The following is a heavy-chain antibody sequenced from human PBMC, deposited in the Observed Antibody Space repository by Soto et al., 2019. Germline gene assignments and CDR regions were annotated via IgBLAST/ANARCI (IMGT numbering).Heavy chain of an antibody. CDR3: ARGGKVYYDFWSGYRTYYYYGMDV. Sequence: QVQLQESGPGLVKPSETLSLTCTVSGGSISSYYWSWIRQPPGKGLEWIGYIYYSGSTNYNPSLKSRVTISVDTSKNQCALKLSSVTAADTAVYYCARGGKVYYDFWSGYRTYYYYGMDVWGQGTTVTVSS. V-gene: IGHV4-59*01. J-gene: IGHJ6*02. CDR1: GGSISSYY. D-gene: IGHD3-3*01. CDR2: IYYSGST.